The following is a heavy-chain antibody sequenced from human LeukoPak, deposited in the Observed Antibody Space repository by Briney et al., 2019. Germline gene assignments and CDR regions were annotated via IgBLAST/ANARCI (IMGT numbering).Heavy chain of an antibody. CDR1: GFTVSSNY. CDR2: IYSGGST. D-gene: IGHD5-24*01. Sequence: GGSLRLSCAASGFTVSSNYMSWVRQAPGKGLEWVSVIYSGGSTYYADSVKGRFTISRHNSKNTLYLQMNSLRAEDTAVYYCARGVRDGYSLRFDYWGQGTLVTVSS. V-gene: IGHV3-53*04. CDR3: ARGVRDGYSLRFDY. J-gene: IGHJ4*02.